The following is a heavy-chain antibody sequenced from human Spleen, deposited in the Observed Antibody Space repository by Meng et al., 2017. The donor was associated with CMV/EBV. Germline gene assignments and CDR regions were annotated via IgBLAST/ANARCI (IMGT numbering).Heavy chain of an antibody. V-gene: IGHV3-30-3*01. D-gene: IGHD3-16*01. CDR3: ARDPPELRLGRGDYYFDY. J-gene: IGHJ4*02. CDR2: ISYDGSNK. CDR1: TFSSYA. Sequence: TFSSYAMHWVRQAPGKGLEWVAVISYDGSNKYYADSVKGRFTISRDNSKNTLYLQMNSLRAEDTAVYYCARDPPELRLGRGDYYFDYWGQGTLVTVSS.